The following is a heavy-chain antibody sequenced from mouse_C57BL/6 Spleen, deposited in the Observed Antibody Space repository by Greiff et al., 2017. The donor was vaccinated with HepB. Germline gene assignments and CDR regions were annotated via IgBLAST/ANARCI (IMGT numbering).Heavy chain of an antibody. D-gene: IGHD2-2*01. V-gene: IGHV10-1*01. Sequence: EVMLVESGGGLVQPKGSLKLSCAASGFSFNTYAMNWVRQAPGKGLEWVARIRSKSNNYATYYADSVKDRFTISRDDSESMLYLQMNNLKTEDTAMYYCVRRGYVFDYWGQGTTLTVSS. J-gene: IGHJ2*01. CDR3: VRRGYVFDY. CDR2: IRSKSNNYAT. CDR1: GFSFNTYA.